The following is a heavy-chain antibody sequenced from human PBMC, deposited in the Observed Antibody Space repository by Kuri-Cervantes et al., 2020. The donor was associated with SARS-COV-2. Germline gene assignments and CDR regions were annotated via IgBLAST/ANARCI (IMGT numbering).Heavy chain of an antibody. CDR3: ARTARHFDL. CDR1: GGSFSGYY. D-gene: IGHD5-18*01. Sequence: ESLKISCAVYGGSFSGYYWSWIRQPPGKGLEWIGEINHSGSTNYNPSLKSRVTISVDTSKNQFSLKLSSVTAADTAVYYCARTARHFDLWGRGTLVTVSS. J-gene: IGHJ2*01. V-gene: IGHV4-34*01. CDR2: INHSGST.